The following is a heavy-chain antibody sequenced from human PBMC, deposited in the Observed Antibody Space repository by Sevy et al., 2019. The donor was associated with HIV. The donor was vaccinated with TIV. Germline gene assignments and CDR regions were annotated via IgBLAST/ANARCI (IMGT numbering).Heavy chain of an antibody. Sequence: GGSLRLSCAVSGFSLNDYWMGWVRQAPGMGLEWVANINQNGSVSYYVDSVKGRFTISRDDARNLLYLQMNNLRVEDTALYYCVRAIATEASFWGQSTLVTVSS. CDR3: VRAIATEASF. V-gene: IGHV3-7*01. J-gene: IGHJ1*01. CDR2: INQNGSVS. CDR1: GFSLNDYW. D-gene: IGHD2-21*01.